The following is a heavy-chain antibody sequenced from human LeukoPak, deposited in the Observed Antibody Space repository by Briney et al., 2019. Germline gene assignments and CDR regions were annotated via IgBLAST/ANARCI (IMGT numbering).Heavy chain of an antibody. Sequence: GGSLRLSCAASGFTFSSYWMSWVRQAPGKGLEGVANIKQDGSEKYYVDSVKGRFTISRDNAKNSLYLQMNSLRAEDTAVYYCARDGRIRITMVRGVREYAFDIWGQGTMVTVSS. D-gene: IGHD3-10*01. CDR3: ARDGRIRITMVRGVREYAFDI. V-gene: IGHV3-7*03. CDR1: GFTFSSYW. J-gene: IGHJ3*02. CDR2: IKQDGSEK.